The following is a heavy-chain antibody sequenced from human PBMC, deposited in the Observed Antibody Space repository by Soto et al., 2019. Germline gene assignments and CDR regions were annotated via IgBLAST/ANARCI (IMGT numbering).Heavy chain of an antibody. D-gene: IGHD6-19*01. CDR3: AKDRAAGSGIALAGDFDY. CDR1: GFTFSSYA. V-gene: IGHV3-23*01. CDR2: ISGSGGST. Sequence: EVQLLESGGGLVQPGGSLRLSCAASGFTFSSYAMSWVRQPPGKGLEWVSVISGSGGSTYYADSVKGWFTVSRDNSKNTLYLQMNSLRAEDTAVYYCAKDRAAGSGIALAGDFDYWGQGTLVPVSS. J-gene: IGHJ4*02.